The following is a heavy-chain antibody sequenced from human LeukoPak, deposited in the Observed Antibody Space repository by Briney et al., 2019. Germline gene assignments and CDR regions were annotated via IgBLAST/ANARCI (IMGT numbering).Heavy chain of an antibody. CDR1: GFIFSRYW. J-gene: IGHJ4*02. CDR3: VRDFGESSGYYFDY. Sequence: PGGSLRLSCAASGFIFSRYWMHWVRQAPGKGLAWVSRINGDGSTLSYADSVKGRFTISRDNAKNTLYLQMNSLRAEDTAVYYCVRDFGESSGYYFDYWGQGTLVTVSS. V-gene: IGHV3-74*01. CDR2: INGDGSTL. D-gene: IGHD3-22*01.